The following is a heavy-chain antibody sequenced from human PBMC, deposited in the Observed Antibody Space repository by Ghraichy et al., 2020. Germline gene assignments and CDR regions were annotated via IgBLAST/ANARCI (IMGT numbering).Heavy chain of an antibody. V-gene: IGHV4-59*01. Sequence: SQTLSLTCTVSGGSISSYYWSWIRQPPGKGLEWIGYIYYSGSTNYNPSLKSRVTISVDTSKNQFSLKLSSVTAADTAVYYCAREGYDSSSFFDYWGQGTLVTVSS. J-gene: IGHJ4*02. CDR1: GGSISSYY. D-gene: IGHD6-6*01. CDR3: AREGYDSSSFFDY. CDR2: IYYSGST.